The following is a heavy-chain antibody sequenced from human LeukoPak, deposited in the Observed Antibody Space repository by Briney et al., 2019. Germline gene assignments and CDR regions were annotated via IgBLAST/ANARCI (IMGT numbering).Heavy chain of an antibody. J-gene: IGHJ4*02. CDR3: ARAYAGYTFDY. V-gene: IGHV4-30-4*02. Sequence: SETLSLTCTVSGVSINSGDYYWSWIRQPPGKGLEWIGYISYNGRTFYNPSLNSRVTISVDTSKNHFSLKLSSVTAADTAVYYCARAYAGYTFDYWGQGTLVTVSS. CDR2: ISYNGRT. D-gene: IGHD5-24*01. CDR1: GVSINSGDYY.